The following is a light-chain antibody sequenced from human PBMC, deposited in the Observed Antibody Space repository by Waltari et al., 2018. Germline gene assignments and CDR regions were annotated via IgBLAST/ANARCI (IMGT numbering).Light chain of an antibody. J-gene: IGKJ1*01. CDR2: LGS. CDR1: QSLLQSNGFKY. CDR3: QQYGSSPHRT. V-gene: IGKV2-28*01. Sequence: DFVMTQSPLSLSVIPGEPASISCRSSQSLLQSNGFKYLDWYLQKPGQSPQLLIYLGSNRASGVPDRFSGSGSGTDFTLTISRLEPEDFAVYYCQQYGSSPHRTFGQGTKVEIK.